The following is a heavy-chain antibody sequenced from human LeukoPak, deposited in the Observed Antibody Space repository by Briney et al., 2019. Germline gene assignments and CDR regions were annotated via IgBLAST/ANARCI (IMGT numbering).Heavy chain of an antibody. J-gene: IGHJ4*02. Sequence: GASVKVSCKVSGYTLTELSMSWVRQAPGKGLEWVSGTSDRGDYTYYADSVKGRFTISRDNSKNTLYLQMNSLRAEDTALYFCAKKAQYNGNYPLDYWGQGTLVTVSS. D-gene: IGHD1-26*01. CDR3: AKKAQYNGNYPLDY. V-gene: IGHV3-23*01. CDR1: GYTLTELS. CDR2: TSDRGDYT.